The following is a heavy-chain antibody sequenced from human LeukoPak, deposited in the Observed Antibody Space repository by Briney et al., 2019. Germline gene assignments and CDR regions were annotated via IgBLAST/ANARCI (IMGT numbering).Heavy chain of an antibody. CDR3: ARDPDGY. J-gene: IGHJ4*02. D-gene: IGHD5-24*01. Sequence: PGGSMRLSCAASGFTFSSYAMHWVRQAPGKGLEWVAVISYDGSNKYYADSVKGRFTISRDNSKNTLYLQMNSLRAEDTAVYYCARDPDGYWGQATLVTVSS. CDR1: GFTFSSYA. V-gene: IGHV3-30-3*01. CDR2: ISYDGSNK.